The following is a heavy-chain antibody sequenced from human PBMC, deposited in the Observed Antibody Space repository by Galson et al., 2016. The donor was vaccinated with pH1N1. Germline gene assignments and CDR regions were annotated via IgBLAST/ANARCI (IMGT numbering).Heavy chain of an antibody. D-gene: IGHD4-17*01. J-gene: IGHJ4*02. V-gene: IGHV4-39*01. CDR1: GGSVGSDCY. Sequence: SETLSLTCSVSGGSVGSDCYWGWIRQPPGEGLEWIGSIYYSGSTYYNPSLRGRVTISMDTSRNQLSLMLTSVTAADTAVYYCARPSRNFGDYAYWGQGTLVAVSS. CDR3: ARPSRNFGDYAY. CDR2: IYYSGST.